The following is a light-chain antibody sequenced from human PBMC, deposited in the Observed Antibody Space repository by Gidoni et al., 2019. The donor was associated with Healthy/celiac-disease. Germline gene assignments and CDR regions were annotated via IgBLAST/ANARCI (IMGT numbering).Light chain of an antibody. CDR3: QQSYNIPLN. V-gene: IGKV1-39*01. CDR2: AAS. J-gene: IGKJ4*01. Sequence: DIQMTQSPSALSASVGDRVTITCRASRSISTHLNWSQQKPGKAPKLLIYAASNLHSGVPSRFSGRGSGTDFTLTISSLQPEDFATYYCQQSYNIPLNVXGGTKVEIK. CDR1: RSISTH.